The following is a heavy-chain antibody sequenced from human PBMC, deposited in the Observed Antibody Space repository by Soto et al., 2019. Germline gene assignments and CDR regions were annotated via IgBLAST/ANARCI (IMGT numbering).Heavy chain of an antibody. CDR1: GGSISSGGYY. J-gene: IGHJ5*02. D-gene: IGHD3-10*01. V-gene: IGHV4-31*01. Sequence: QVQLQESGPGLVKPSQTLSLTCTVSGGSISSGGYYWSWIRQHPGKGLEWIGYIYYSGSTYYNPSPXSXXTIAVDTSKNQFSPKLSSVTAAATAVYYCARSVTPWGQGTLVTVSS. CDR2: IYYSGST. CDR3: ARSVTP.